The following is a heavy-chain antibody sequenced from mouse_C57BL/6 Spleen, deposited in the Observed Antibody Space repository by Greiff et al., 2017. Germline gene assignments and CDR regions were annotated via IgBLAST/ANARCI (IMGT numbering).Heavy chain of an antibody. CDR1: GFTFTDYY. CDR3: ARYDNTGGFAY. J-gene: IGHJ3*01. Sequence: EVMLVESGGGLVQPGGSLSLSCAASGFTFTDYYMSWVRQPPGKALEWLGFIRNKANGYTTEYSASVKGRFTISSDNSQSILYLQMNALRAEDSATYYCARYDNTGGFAYWGQGTLVTVSA. CDR2: IRNKANGYTT. V-gene: IGHV7-3*01. D-gene: IGHD1-3*01.